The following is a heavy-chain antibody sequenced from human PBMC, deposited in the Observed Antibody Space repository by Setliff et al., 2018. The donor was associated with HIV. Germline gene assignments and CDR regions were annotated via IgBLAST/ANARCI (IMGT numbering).Heavy chain of an antibody. D-gene: IGHD3-22*01. CDR3: ARSGLTYYYDSSGYWD. CDR1: GGSISSGRYY. Sequence: SETLSLTCTVSGGSISSGRYYWGWIRQPPGKGLEWIGSIYYSGSTYYNPSLKSRVTISVDTPKNHFSLKLSSVTAADTAVYYCARSGLTYYYDSSGYWDWGQGTQVTVSS. J-gene: IGHJ4*02. V-gene: IGHV4-39*02. CDR2: IYYSGST.